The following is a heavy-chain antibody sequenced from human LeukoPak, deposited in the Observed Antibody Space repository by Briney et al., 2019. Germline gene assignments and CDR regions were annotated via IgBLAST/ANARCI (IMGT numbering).Heavy chain of an antibody. CDR1: GGSISSYY. Sequence: SETLSLTCTVSGGSISSYYWSWIRQPPGKGREWIGYIYYSGSTNYNPSLKSRVTISVDTSKNQFSLKLSSVTAADTAVYYCARVGYYDSSGYYSPYYYHYMDVWGKGTTVTVSS. V-gene: IGHV4-59*12. D-gene: IGHD3-22*01. J-gene: IGHJ6*03. CDR3: ARVGYYDSSGYYSPYYYHYMDV. CDR2: IYYSGST.